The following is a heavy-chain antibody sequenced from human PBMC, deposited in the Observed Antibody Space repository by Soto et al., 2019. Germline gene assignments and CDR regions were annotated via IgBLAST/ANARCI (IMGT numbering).Heavy chain of an antibody. Sequence: VQLVESGGGVVQPGRSLRLSCAASGFTFSSYGMHWVRQAPGKGLEWVAVIWYDGSNKYYADSVKGRFTISRDNSKNTLYLQMNSLRAEDTAVYYCARENTAMGSYYFDYWGQGTLVTVSS. CDR3: ARENTAMGSYYFDY. J-gene: IGHJ4*02. D-gene: IGHD5-18*01. V-gene: IGHV3-33*01. CDR1: GFTFSSYG. CDR2: IWYDGSNK.